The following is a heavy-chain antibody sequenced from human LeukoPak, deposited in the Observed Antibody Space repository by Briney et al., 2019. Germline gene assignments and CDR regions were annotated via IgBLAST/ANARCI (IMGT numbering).Heavy chain of an antibody. V-gene: IGHV3-48*01. CDR1: GFTFSSYS. CDR2: ITTRSAI. CDR3: ASLYGSGSYLGS. Sequence: GGSLRLSCAASGFTFSSYSMNWVRQAPGKGLEWVSYITTRSAIYYADSVKGRFTISRDNSKNTLYLQMNSLRAEDTAVYYCASLYGSGSYLGSWGQGTLVTVSS. D-gene: IGHD3-10*01. J-gene: IGHJ5*02.